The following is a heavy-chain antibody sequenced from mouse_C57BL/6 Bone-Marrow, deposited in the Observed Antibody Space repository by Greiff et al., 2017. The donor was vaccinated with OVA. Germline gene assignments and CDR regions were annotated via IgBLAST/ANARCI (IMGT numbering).Heavy chain of an antibody. CDR1: GYAFSSSW. J-gene: IGHJ2*01. D-gene: IGHD4-1*01. Sequence: VKLMESGPELVKPGASVKISCKASGYAFSSSWMNWVKQRPGKGLEWIGRIYPGDGDTNYNGKFKGKATLTADKSSSTAYMQLSSLTSEDSAVYFCARRWDDYWGQGTTLTVSS. CDR2: IYPGDGDT. V-gene: IGHV1-82*01. CDR3: ARRWDDY.